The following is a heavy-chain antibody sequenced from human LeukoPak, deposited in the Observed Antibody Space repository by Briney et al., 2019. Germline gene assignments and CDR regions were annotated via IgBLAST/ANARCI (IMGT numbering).Heavy chain of an antibody. CDR2: ISYDGSNK. J-gene: IGHJ3*02. CDR3: ARDSAYSSSPGAFDI. Sequence: PGRSLRLSCAASGFTFSSYAMHWVRQAPGKGLEWVAVISYDGSNKYYADSVKGRFTISRDNAKNSLYLQMNSLRAEDTAVYYCARDSAYSSSPGAFDIWGQGTMVTVSS. D-gene: IGHD6-6*01. CDR1: GFTFSSYA. V-gene: IGHV3-30-3*01.